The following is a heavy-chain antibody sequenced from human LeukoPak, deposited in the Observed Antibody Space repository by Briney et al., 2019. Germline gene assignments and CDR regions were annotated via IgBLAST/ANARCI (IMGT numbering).Heavy chain of an antibody. D-gene: IGHD3-10*01. V-gene: IGHV4-34*01. Sequence: SETLSLTCAVYGGSFSGYYWSWIRQPPGKGLEWIGEINHSGSTNYNPSLKSRVTISVDTSKNQFSLKLSSVTAADTAVYYCASQMVRGVYGSGAFDIWGQGTMVTVSS. J-gene: IGHJ3*02. CDR2: INHSGST. CDR1: GGSFSGYY. CDR3: ASQMVRGVYGSGAFDI.